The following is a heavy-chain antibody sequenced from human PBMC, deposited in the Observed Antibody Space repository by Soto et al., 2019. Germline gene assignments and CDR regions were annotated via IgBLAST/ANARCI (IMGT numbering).Heavy chain of an antibody. J-gene: IGHJ6*02. CDR3: AKFGESLPAASGLGMDV. CDR2: IVGSGGST. CDR1: GFTFSDYA. V-gene: IGHV3-23*01. Sequence: GGSLRLSCTASGFTFSDYALTWVRQAPGKGLEWVAAIVGSGGSTYDADSVKGRFTISRDNSKSTLFLQMNNLRAEDAAVYYXAKFGESLPAASGLGMDVWGQGTTVTVS. D-gene: IGHD2-2*01.